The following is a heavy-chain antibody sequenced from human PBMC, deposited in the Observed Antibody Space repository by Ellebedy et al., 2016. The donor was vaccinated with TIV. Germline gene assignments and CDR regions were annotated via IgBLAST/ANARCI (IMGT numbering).Heavy chain of an antibody. CDR2: ITSAGDT. J-gene: IGHJ5*02. D-gene: IGHD2-15*01. Sequence: GESLKISCAASGFTFSSHDMHWVRQPTGKGLEWVSGITSAGDTYYLGSVKGRFIISRDSAKNSLYLQMNSLRAEDTAVYYCAVRAATLSWGQGTLVTVSS. CDR3: AVRAATLS. V-gene: IGHV3-13*01. CDR1: GFTFSSHD.